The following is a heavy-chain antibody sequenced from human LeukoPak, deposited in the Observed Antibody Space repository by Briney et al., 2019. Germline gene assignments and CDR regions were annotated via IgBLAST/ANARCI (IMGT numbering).Heavy chain of an antibody. CDR3: ARVVAAALVYAFDI. CDR1: GYTFTSYG. Sequence: ASVKVSCKASGYTFTSYGISWVRQAPGQGLEWMGWISAYNGNTNYAQKLQGRVTMTTDTSTSTAYMELRSLRSDDTAVYYCARVVAAALVYAFDIWGQGTMVTVSS. J-gene: IGHJ3*02. D-gene: IGHD6-13*01. CDR2: ISAYNGNT. V-gene: IGHV1-18*01.